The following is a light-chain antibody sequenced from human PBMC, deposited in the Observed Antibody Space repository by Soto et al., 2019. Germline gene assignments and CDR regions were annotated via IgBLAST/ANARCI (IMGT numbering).Light chain of an antibody. CDR2: LNSDGSH. J-gene: IGLJ2*01. CDR3: QTWASGVVV. V-gene: IGLV4-69*02. CDR1: SGHSSYA. Sequence: QLVLTQSPSASASLGASVKLTCTLSSGHSSYATAWHQQQPGKGPRYLMKLNSDGSHNNGDGIPDRFSGSSSGAERYLTISRLQSEDEAAYYCQTWASGVVVFGGGTKLTVL.